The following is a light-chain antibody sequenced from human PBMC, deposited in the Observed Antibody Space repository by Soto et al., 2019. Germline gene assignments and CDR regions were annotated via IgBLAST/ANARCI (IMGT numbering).Light chain of an antibody. CDR3: QKYTRAPFT. Sequence: DIQMTQSPSSLSASVGDRVTITCRASQGIDTYLAWYQQKPGQVPKLLIYAASTLQSGVPSRFSGSGSGTYFTLTISSLHHEDVVSYFCQKYTRAPFTFGPGTKVDIK. V-gene: IGKV1-27*01. J-gene: IGKJ3*01. CDR1: QGIDTY. CDR2: AAS.